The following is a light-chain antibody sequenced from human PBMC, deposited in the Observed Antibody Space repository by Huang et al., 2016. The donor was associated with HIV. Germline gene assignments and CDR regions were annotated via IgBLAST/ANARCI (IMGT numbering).Light chain of an antibody. Sequence: EIMMTQSPATLSVSPGGRATLSCRASQNFRNNLAWYQQKTGQAPRLLIYATSARASGIPARFSGSGSGTEFTLTISGLQSEDFAFYYCQQYDNWPPGLTFGGGTKIEI. J-gene: IGKJ4*01. CDR1: QNFRNN. V-gene: IGKV3D-15*01. CDR3: QQYDNWPPGLT. CDR2: ATS.